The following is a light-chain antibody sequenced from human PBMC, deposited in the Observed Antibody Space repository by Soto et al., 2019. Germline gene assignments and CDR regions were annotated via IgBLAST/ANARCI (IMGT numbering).Light chain of an antibody. CDR1: QSVSRN. Sequence: DIVMTQSPVXLSVSAGERVTLSCRASQSVSRNLAWYXHKAGQAPRLLISGASTRATGIPARFSGSGSGTEFTLTISSLQSEDXAVYYCQQYNTWPPMFTFGQXTKLEIK. CDR3: QQYNTWPPMFT. CDR2: GAS. J-gene: IGKJ2*01. V-gene: IGKV3-15*01.